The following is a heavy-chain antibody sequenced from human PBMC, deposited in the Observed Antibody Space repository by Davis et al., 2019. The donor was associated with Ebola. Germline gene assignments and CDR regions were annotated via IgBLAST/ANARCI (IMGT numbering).Heavy chain of an antibody. CDR2: IRSKAYGGTT. CDR3: TTVVVPAAINSLLRLDY. V-gene: IGHV3-49*03. J-gene: IGHJ4*02. Sequence: GESLKISCTASGFTFGDYAMSWFRQAPGKGLEWVGFIRSKAYGGTTEYAASVKGRFTISRDDSKNTLYLQMNSLKTEDTAVYYCTTVVVPAAINSLLRLDYWGQGTLVTVSS. D-gene: IGHD2-2*01. CDR1: GFTFGDYA.